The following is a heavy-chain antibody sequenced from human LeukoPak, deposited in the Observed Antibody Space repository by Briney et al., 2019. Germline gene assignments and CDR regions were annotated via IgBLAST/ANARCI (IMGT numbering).Heavy chain of an antibody. CDR3: ASRSEGAFDI. CDR1: GFTFSSYE. J-gene: IGHJ3*02. D-gene: IGHD2-15*01. CDR2: ISSSGSTI. V-gene: IGHV3-48*03. Sequence: GGSLRLPCAASGFTFSSYEMNWVRQAPGKGLEWVSYISSSGSTIYYADSVKGRFTISRDNAKNSLYLQMNSLRAEDTAVYYCASRSEGAFDIWGQGTMVTVSS.